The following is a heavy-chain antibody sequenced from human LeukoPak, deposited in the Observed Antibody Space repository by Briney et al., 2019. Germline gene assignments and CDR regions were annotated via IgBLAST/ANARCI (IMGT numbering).Heavy chain of an antibody. D-gene: IGHD4-17*01. Sequence: SETLSLTCTVSGYSISSGYYWGWIRQPPGKGLEWIGSIYHSGSTYYNPSLKSRVTISVDTSKNQFSLKLSSVTAADTAVYYCAREGTTVTTHYYYYMDVWGKGTTVTVSS. V-gene: IGHV4-38-2*02. CDR2: IYHSGST. CDR1: GYSISSGYY. J-gene: IGHJ6*03. CDR3: AREGTTVTTHYYYYMDV.